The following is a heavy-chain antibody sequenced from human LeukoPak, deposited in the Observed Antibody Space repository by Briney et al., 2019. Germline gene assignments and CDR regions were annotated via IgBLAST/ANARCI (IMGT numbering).Heavy chain of an antibody. J-gene: IGHJ3*01. CDR3: ASGSNSWIADAFAL. V-gene: IGHV1-18*01. CDR1: SYTLTNFG. Sequence: ASVKVSCKASSYTLTNFGISWLRQAPGQGLEWMGWISVYNGNTNYAQKLQDRVTMTSDTSTSTVYMELRSLRSDDTAVYYCASGSNSWIADAFALWGQRTMVTVSS. D-gene: IGHD2-2*01. CDR2: ISVYNGNT.